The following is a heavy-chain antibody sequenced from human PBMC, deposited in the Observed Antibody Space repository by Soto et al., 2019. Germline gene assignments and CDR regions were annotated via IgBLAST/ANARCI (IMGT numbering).Heavy chain of an antibody. D-gene: IGHD3-9*01. CDR3: ARDQYDILTGPNY. J-gene: IGHJ4*02. Sequence: QVQLVESGGGVVQPGRSLRLSCAASGFTFSGYAMHWARQAPGKGLEWVAVISYDGSNKYYADSVKGRFTISRDNSKNTLYLQMNGLRPEDAAVYYCARDQYDILTGPNYWGQGTLVTVSS. CDR2: ISYDGSNK. CDR1: GFTFSGYA. V-gene: IGHV3-30-3*01.